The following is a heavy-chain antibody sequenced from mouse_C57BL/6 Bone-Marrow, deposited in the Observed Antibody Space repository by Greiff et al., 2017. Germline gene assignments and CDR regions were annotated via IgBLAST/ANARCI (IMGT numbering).Heavy chain of an antibody. CDR1: GFTFSSYG. J-gene: IGHJ3*01. CDR3: ARDYYGSWFAY. Sequence: EVKLMESGGDLVKPGGSLKLSCAASGFTFSSYGMSWVRPTPDKRLEWVATISSGGSYTYYPDSVKGRFTISRDNAKNTLYLQMSSLKSEDTAMYYCARDYYGSWFAYWGQGTLVTVSA. V-gene: IGHV5-6*01. D-gene: IGHD1-1*01. CDR2: ISSGGSYT.